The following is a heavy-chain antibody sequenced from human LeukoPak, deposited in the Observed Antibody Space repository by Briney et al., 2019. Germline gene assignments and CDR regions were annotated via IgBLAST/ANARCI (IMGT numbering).Heavy chain of an antibody. CDR1: GFTFSSYG. CDR3: ASGGSSAY. Sequence: GGSLRLSCAASGFTFSSYGMIWVRQAPGKRLEWVGFIGGGGGSIYYADSVKGRFNISRDNSKNTLYLQMNSLRAEDTAVYYCASGGSSAYWGQGTLVTVSS. CDR2: IGGGGGSI. J-gene: IGHJ4*02. V-gene: IGHV3-23*01. D-gene: IGHD6-6*01.